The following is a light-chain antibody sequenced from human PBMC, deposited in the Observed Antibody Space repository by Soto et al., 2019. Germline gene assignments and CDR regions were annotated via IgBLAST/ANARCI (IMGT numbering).Light chain of an antibody. CDR2: ATS. J-gene: IGKJ4*01. CDR3: QQYGGSPRALS. CDR1: QTVGTDF. Sequence: EIVLTQSPDTLSLSPGERATLSCRASQTVGTDFLVWYQQKIGQPPRLLIYATSRRATGIPDTFSGSGSGTDFTLTISRLEPEDFAVYYCQQYGGSPRALSFGGGTRVESK. V-gene: IGKV3-20*01.